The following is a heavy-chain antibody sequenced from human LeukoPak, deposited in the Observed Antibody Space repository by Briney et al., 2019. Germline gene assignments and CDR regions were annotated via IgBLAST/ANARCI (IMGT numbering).Heavy chain of an antibody. V-gene: IGHV3-21*01. CDR3: ARDPYSGSYGADYYYYMDV. D-gene: IGHD1-26*01. Sequence: GGSLRLSCAASGFTFSSYSMNWVRQAPGKGLEWVSSISSSSSYIYYADSVKGRFTISRDNAKNSLSLQMNSLRAEDTAVYYCARDPYSGSYGADYYYYMDVWGKGTTVTISS. CDR1: GFTFSSYS. CDR2: ISSSSSYI. J-gene: IGHJ6*03.